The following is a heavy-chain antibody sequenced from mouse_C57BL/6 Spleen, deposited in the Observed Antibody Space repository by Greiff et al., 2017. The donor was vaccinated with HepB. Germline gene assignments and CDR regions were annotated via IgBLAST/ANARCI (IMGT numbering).Heavy chain of an antibody. CDR2: INSGGGST. D-gene: IGHD2-5*01. CDR3: ARHGSNSYAMDY. V-gene: IGHV5-2*01. CDR1: EYEFPSHD. J-gene: IGHJ4*01. Sequence: EVQRVESGGGLVQPGESLKLSCESNEYEFPSHDMSWVRKTPEKRLELVAAINSGGGSTYYPDTMESRFIISRDNTKKTLYLQMSSLTSEDTALYYCARHGSNSYAMDYWGQGTSVTVSS.